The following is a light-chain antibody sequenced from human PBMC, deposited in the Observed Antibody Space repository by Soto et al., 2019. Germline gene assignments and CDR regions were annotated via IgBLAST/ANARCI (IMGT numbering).Light chain of an antibody. Sequence: EIVVTQSPGTLSLYPRERATLSSRASQSIFNKYLAWYQQKPGQAPRLLVYGASFRATDIPDRFSGSGSVTDFTLTISRLEPEDFAVYYCQQYGGSPFTFGQGTRLEIK. V-gene: IGKV3-20*01. CDR2: GAS. CDR3: QQYGGSPFT. CDR1: QSIFNKY. J-gene: IGKJ2*01.